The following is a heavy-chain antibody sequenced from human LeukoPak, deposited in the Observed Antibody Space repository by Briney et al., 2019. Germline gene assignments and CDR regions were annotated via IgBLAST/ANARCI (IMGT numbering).Heavy chain of an antibody. J-gene: IGHJ4*02. CDR2: INHSGST. CDR1: GGSFSGYY. V-gene: IGHV4-34*01. CDR3: ARVPRGYSYGRFDY. D-gene: IGHD5-18*01. Sequence: SETLSLTCAVYGGSFSGYYWSWIRQPPGKGLEWIGGINHSGSTNYNPSLKSRVTISVDTSKNQFSLKLSSVTAADTAVYYCARVPRGYSYGRFDYWGQGTLVTVSS.